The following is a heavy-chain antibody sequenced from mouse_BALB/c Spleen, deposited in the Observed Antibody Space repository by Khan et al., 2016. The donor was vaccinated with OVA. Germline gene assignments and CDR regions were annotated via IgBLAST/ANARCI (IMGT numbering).Heavy chain of an antibody. CDR1: GYTFTSYV. V-gene: IGHV1S136*01. Sequence: VHVKQSGPELVKPGASVKMSCKASGYTFTSYVMHWAKQKPGQGLEWIGYINPYNDGTKYNEKFKGKATLTSDKSSSTSYMELSSLTSEDSAVYYCARSTYYGNPYAMDYWGQGTSVTFSS. J-gene: IGHJ4*01. D-gene: IGHD2-10*01. CDR3: ARSTYYGNPYAMDY. CDR2: INPYNDGT.